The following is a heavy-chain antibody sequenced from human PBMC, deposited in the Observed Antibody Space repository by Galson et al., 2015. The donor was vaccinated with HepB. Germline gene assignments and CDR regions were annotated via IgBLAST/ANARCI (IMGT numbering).Heavy chain of an antibody. Sequence: SVKVSCKASGCTFTNYGISWVRQAPGQGLEYMGWVSAYNVNTNYAQKLQGRVTMTTDTSTSTAYMELRSLTSDDTAVYYCARGVPYSGNQGGTFDYWGHGTLVTVSS. CDR2: VSAYNVNT. D-gene: IGHD1-26*01. CDR3: ARGVPYSGNQGGTFDY. CDR1: GCTFTNYG. V-gene: IGHV1-18*04. J-gene: IGHJ4*01.